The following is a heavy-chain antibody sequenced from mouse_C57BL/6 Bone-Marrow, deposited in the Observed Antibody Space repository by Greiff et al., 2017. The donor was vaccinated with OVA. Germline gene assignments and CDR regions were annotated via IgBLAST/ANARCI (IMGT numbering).Heavy chain of an antibody. V-gene: IGHV1-54*01. D-gene: IGHD2-5*01. CDR2: INPGSGGT. CDR3: ARTGYSNYPARFAY. Sequence: VQLVESGAELVRPGTSVKVSCKASGYAFTNYLIEWVKQRPGQGLEWIGVINPGSGGTNYNEKFKGKATLTADKSSSTAYMQLSSLTSEDSAVYFCARTGYSNYPARFAYWGQGTLVTVSA. J-gene: IGHJ3*01. CDR1: GYAFTNYL.